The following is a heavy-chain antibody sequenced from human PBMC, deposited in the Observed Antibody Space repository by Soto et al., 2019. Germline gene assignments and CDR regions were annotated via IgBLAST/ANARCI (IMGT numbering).Heavy chain of an antibody. CDR2: ISAYNGNT. J-gene: IGHJ6*02. D-gene: IGHD5-12*01. CDR1: GYTFTSYG. V-gene: IGHV1-18*01. CDR3: ARDAWIRLRPRIYYYGMDV. Sequence: ASVKVSCKASGYTFTSYGISWVRQAPGQGLEWMGWISAYNGNTNYAQKLQGRVTMTTDTSTSTAYMELRSLRSDDTAVYYCARDAWIRLRPRIYYYGMDVWGQGTRVTVSS.